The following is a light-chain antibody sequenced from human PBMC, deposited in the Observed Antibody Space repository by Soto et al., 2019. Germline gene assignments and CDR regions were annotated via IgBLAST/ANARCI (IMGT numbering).Light chain of an antibody. CDR1: SSDVGGYNY. CDR3: SSYTSSSTRV. J-gene: IGLJ1*01. Sequence: QSALTQPASVSGSPGQSITISCTGTSSDVGGYNYVSWYQQHPGKPPKLMIYDVSNRPSGVSNRFSGSKSGNTASLTISGLHAEDEADYYCSSYTSSSTRVFGTGTKVTVL. CDR2: DVS. V-gene: IGLV2-14*01.